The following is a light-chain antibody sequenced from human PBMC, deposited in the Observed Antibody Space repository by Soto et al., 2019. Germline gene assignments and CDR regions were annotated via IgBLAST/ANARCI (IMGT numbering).Light chain of an antibody. CDR3: QQYNIWRSIT. J-gene: IGKJ5*01. Sequence: EIVLTQSPASLSLSPGERAPLSRRASQSVDSYLVWYQQKPGQAPRLLIFGASTRAAGIPARFSGSGYGTYFTLTISSLQSEDFAVYYCQQYNIWRSITFGQGTRLEI. CDR2: GAS. CDR1: QSVDSY. V-gene: IGKV3-15*01.